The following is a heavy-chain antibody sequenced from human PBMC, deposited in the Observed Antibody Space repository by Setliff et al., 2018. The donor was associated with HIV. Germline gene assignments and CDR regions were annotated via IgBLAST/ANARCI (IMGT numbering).Heavy chain of an antibody. J-gene: IGHJ4*02. CDR3: AAFLVSPVTTQDY. D-gene: IGHD4-17*01. V-gene: IGHV4-34*01. Sequence: SETLSLTCTVYGGSFSNYYTNWIRQPPGKGLEWIGELSPSGTTRPNPSLQSRVIISLDTSKSQFSLKLTSVTAADTAMYYCAAFLVSPVTTQDYWGQGTPVTVSS. CDR2: LSPSGTT. CDR1: GGSFSNYY.